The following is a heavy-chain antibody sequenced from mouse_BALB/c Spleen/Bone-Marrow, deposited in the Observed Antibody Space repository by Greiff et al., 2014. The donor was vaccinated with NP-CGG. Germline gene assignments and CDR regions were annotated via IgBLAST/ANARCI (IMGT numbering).Heavy chain of an antibody. V-gene: IGHV14-3*02. CDR3: ARYYYGSSYFDY. CDR1: GFNIKDTY. Sequence: VQLQQSVAELVKPGASVKLSCTASGFNIKDTYMHWVKQKPEQGLEWIGRIDPANGNTKYDPKFQGKATITADTSSNTAYLQLSSLTSEDTAVYYRARYYYGSSYFDYWGQGTTLTVSS. J-gene: IGHJ2*01. D-gene: IGHD1-1*01. CDR2: IDPANGNT.